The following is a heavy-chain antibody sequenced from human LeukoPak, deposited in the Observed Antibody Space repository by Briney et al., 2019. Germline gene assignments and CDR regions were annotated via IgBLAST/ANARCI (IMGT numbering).Heavy chain of an antibody. CDR3: TTSTVVVPAAPYTDY. Sequence: GGSLRLSCAASGFTFSNAWMSWVRQAPGKGLEWVGRIKSKTDGGTTDYAAPVKGRFTISRDDSENTLYLQMNSLKTEDTAVYYCTTSTVVVPAAPYTDYWGQGTLVTVSS. J-gene: IGHJ4*02. CDR1: GFTFSNAW. CDR2: IKSKTDGGTT. V-gene: IGHV3-15*01. D-gene: IGHD2-2*01.